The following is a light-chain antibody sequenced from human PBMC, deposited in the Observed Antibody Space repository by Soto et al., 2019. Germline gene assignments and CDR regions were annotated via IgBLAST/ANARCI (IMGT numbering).Light chain of an antibody. J-gene: IGKJ3*01. CDR2: DAS. CDR1: QGISRA. V-gene: IGKV1D-13*01. Sequence: AIPLTQSPSSLSASVGDGVTISCRASQGISRALAWYQQTPGKPPKLLIYDASTLENGVPSRFSGSGFLTDFNLTISSLQTEDIATYFFQQFGNYPFTFGPGTKVDI. CDR3: QQFGNYPFT.